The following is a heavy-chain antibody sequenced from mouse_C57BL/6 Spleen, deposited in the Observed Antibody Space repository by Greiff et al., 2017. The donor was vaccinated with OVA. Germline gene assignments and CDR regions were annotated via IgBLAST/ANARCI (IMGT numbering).Heavy chain of an antibody. CDR2: IYPGDGDT. J-gene: IGHJ2*01. V-gene: IGHV1-80*01. D-gene: IGHD2-5*01. Sequence: VQLVESGAELVKPGASVKISCKASGYAFSSYWMNWVKQRPGKGLEWIGQIYPGDGDTNYNGKFKGKATLTADKSSSTAYMQLSSLTSEDSAVYFCARDSNYEVDYWGQGTTLTVSS. CDR1: GYAFSSYW. CDR3: ARDSNYEVDY.